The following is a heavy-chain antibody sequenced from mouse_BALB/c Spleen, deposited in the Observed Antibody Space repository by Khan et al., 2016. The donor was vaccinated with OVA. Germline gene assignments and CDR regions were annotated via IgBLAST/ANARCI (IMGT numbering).Heavy chain of an antibody. D-gene: IGHD1-2*01. V-gene: IGHV3-1*02. CDR3: ARTARIKY. Sequence: VQLKESGPGLVKPCQSLSLTCTVTGYSITNGYGWYWIRPFPGNKQEWVFYITYSGSPNYNPSFKSRISITRDTSNNPSFLQFNSLTTEDTATYYCARTARIKYWGQGTTLTVSS. CDR1: GYSITNGYG. J-gene: IGHJ2*01. CDR2: ITYSGSP.